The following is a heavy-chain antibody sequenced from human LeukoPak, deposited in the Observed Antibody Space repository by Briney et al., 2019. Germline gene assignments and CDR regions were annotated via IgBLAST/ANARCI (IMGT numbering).Heavy chain of an antibody. CDR3: ARTARHLDY. CDR2: ISSSGSTI. J-gene: IGHJ4*02. D-gene: IGHD5-18*01. Sequence: GGSLRLSCAASGFTLSDYYMNWIRQPPGKGLEWISFISSSGSTIYYADSVKGRFTISRDNAKNSLYLQMNSLRAEDTAVYYCARTARHLDYWGQGTLVTVSS. V-gene: IGHV3-11*04. CDR1: GFTLSDYY.